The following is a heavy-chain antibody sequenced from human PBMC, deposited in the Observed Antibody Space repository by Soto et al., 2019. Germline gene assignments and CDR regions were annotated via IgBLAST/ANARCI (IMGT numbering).Heavy chain of an antibody. J-gene: IGHJ6*04. CDR2: ISAYNGNT. CDR3: ARDWAARLDYYYYYGMDV. V-gene: IGHV1-18*04. Sequence: ASVKVSCKASGYTFTSYGISWVRQAPGQGLEWMGWISAYNGNTNYAQKLQGRVTMTTDTSTSTAYMELRSLRSDDTAVYYCARDWAARLDYYYYYGMDVWGEGTTVTVSS. CDR1: GYTFTSYG. D-gene: IGHD6-6*01.